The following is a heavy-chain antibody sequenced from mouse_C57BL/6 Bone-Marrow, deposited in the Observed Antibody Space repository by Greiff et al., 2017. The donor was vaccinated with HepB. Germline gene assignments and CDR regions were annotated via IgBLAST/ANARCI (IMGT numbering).Heavy chain of an antibody. CDR2: INYDGSST. CDR1: GFTFSDYY. V-gene: IGHV5-16*01. Sequence: EVQLVESEGGLVQPGSSMKLSCTASGFTFSDYYMAWVRQVPEKGLEWVANINYDGSSTYYLDSLKSRFIISRDNAKNILYLQMSSLKSEDTATYYCARDGYYAMDDWGQGTSVTVSS. CDR3: ARDGYYAMDD. J-gene: IGHJ4*01.